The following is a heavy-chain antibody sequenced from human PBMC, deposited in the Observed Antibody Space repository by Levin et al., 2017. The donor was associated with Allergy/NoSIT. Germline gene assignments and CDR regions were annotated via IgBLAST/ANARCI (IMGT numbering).Heavy chain of an antibody. D-gene: IGHD6-13*01. V-gene: IGHV3-30*18. Sequence: PGGSLRLSCAASGFTFSSYGMHWVRQAPGKGLEWVAVISYDGSNRYYADSVKGRFTISRDNSKNTLYLQMNSLRAEDTAVYYCAKDRPGFLTAGGGLDVWGQGTTVTVSS. CDR2: ISYDGSNR. J-gene: IGHJ6*02. CDR1: GFTFSSYG. CDR3: AKDRPGFLTAGGGLDV.